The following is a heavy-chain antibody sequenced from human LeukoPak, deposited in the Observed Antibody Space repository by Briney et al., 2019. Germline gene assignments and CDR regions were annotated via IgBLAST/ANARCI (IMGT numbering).Heavy chain of an antibody. D-gene: IGHD4-17*01. CDR2: INHSGST. Sequence: PPQPRSLPSPVIVGSSRVSSWTWIRHPPGKGWDWIGEINHSGSTNYNPSLKSRVTISVDTSKNQFSLKLSSVTAADTAVYYCARSGLHYGDHRDYWGQGTLVTVSS. CDR3: ARSGLHYGDHRDY. V-gene: IGHV4-34*01. CDR1: VGSSRVSS. J-gene: IGHJ4*02.